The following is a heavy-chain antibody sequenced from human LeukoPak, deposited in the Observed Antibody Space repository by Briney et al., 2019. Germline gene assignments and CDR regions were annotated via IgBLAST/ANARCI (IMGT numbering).Heavy chain of an antibody. CDR3: ARRRGNTRGFQGYSFDY. CDR2: IYYSGST. D-gene: IGHD2-2*01. J-gene: IGHJ4*02. CDR1: GGSFSSGDYY. Sequence: PSETLSLTCTVSGGSFSSGDYYWSWIRQLPGKGLEWIGYIYYSGSTYYNPSLKSRLTISVDTSKNQFSLKLSSVTAADTAVYYCARRRGNTRGFQGYSFDYWGQGPLVTVS. V-gene: IGHV4-31*03.